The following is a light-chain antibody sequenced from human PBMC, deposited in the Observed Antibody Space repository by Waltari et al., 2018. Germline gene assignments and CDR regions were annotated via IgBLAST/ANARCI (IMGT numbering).Light chain of an antibody. CDR1: QSISSN. CDR3: QQYNNWPPLT. Sequence: IILTQSPATLSVSPGGTATLSCRASQSISSNLAWYPQKPGQTPRLLMYGASTRASGVPGRFSGSGSGTEFTLTISSLQSEDFAVYYCQQYNNWPPLTFGGGTKVEI. CDR2: GAS. V-gene: IGKV3-15*01. J-gene: IGKJ4*01.